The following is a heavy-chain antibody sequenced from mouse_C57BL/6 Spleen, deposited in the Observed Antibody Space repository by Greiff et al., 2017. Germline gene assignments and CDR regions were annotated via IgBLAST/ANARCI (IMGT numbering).Heavy chain of an antibody. CDR1: GYSITSDY. D-gene: IGHD2-5*01. CDR3: ARIQDSNYGYWYFDV. CDR2: ISYSGST. Sequence: EVKLMESGPGLAKPSQTLSLTCSVTGYSITSDYWNWIRKFPGNKLEYMGYISYSGSTYYNPSLKSRISITRDTSKNQYYLQLKSVTTEDTATYYCARIQDSNYGYWYFDVWGTGTTVTVSS. J-gene: IGHJ1*03. V-gene: IGHV3-8*01.